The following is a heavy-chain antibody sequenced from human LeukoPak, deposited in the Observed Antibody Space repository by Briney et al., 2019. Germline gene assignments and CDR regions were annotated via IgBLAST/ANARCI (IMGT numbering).Heavy chain of an antibody. CDR3: ARARIAVAGRNNWFDP. CDR2: INSDGSST. V-gene: IGHV3-74*01. CDR1: GFTFSSYW. D-gene: IGHD6-19*01. Sequence: GGSLRLSCAASGFTFSSYWMHWVRQAPGKGLVWVSRINSDGSSTSYADSVKGRFTISRDNAKNTLYLQINSLRAEDTAAYYCARARIAVAGRNNWFDPWGQGTLVTVSS. J-gene: IGHJ5*02.